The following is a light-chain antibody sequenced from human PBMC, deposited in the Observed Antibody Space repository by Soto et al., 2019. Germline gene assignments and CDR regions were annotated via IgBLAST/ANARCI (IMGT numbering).Light chain of an antibody. CDR3: QQYEDSPVT. V-gene: IGKV3-20*01. CDR1: QSVSSY. CDR2: DAS. J-gene: IGKJ1*01. Sequence: IVMTQSPGTLSLSPGERATLSCRASQSVSSYLAWYQQKPGQAPRLLISDASDRAPGIPDRFSGSGSGTDFTLTIDRLAPEDFAVYYCQQYEDSPVTFGQGTKVDIK.